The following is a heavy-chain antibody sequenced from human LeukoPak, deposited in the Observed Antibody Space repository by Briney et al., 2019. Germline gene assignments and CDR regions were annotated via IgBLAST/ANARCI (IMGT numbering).Heavy chain of an antibody. CDR1: GFTFSSYG. D-gene: IGHD6-19*01. CDR3: ARDRYSSGFIDAFDI. J-gene: IGHJ3*02. Sequence: PGGSLRLSCTASGFTFSSYGLHWVRQAPGKGLEWVAVIWYDGSNKYYADSVKDRFTISRDNSKNTLYLQMNSLRAEDTAVYYYARDRYSSGFIDAFDIWGQGTMVTVSS. V-gene: IGHV3-33*08. CDR2: IWYDGSNK.